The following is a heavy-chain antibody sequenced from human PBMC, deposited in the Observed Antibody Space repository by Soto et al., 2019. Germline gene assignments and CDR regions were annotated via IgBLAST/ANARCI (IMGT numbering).Heavy chain of an antibody. D-gene: IGHD1-26*01. CDR1: GGSVKGYY. V-gene: IGHV4-34*01. CDR2: INHTGGT. CDR3: ATRIAGFGLWIPPFDP. Sequence: SETLSLTCAVYGGSVKGYYWTWIRQPPGKGLEWIGEINHTGGTHYHPSLKSRVTTSVDTSKNQFSPRMSSVTAAAPAILSCATRIAGFGLWIPPFDPWCQGTQGAVSS. J-gene: IGHJ5*02.